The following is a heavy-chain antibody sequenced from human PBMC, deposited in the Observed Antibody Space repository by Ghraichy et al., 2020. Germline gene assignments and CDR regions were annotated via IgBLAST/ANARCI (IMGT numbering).Heavy chain of an antibody. J-gene: IGHJ4*02. CDR1: GFTFSSYS. Sequence: GESLNISCAASGFTFSSYSMNWVRQAPGKGLEWVPSISSSSSYIYYADLAKGRFTISRDNAKNSLYRQMNSLRAEDTAVYYCARDRGFYDSSGYYDYWGQGTLGNV. CDR3: ARDRGFYDSSGYYDY. CDR2: ISSSSSYI. V-gene: IGHV3-21*01. D-gene: IGHD3-22*01.